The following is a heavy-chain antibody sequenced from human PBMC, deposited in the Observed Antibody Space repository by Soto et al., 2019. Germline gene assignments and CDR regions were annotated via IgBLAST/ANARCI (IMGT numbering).Heavy chain of an antibody. V-gene: IGHV1-58*01. D-gene: IGHD2-2*01. CDR1: GFTFSSSA. CDR2: IVLGNGNT. Sequence: QMHLVQSGPEVKRPGTSLKVSCKASGFTFSSSAVQWVRQARGQRLEWIGWIVLGNGNTNYAQKFQERVTITRDMSTSTAYMEVRSLTSDDTAVYYCATRIGNIGCYWLDTWGQGTLVTVSS. J-gene: IGHJ5*02. CDR3: ATRIGNIGCYWLDT.